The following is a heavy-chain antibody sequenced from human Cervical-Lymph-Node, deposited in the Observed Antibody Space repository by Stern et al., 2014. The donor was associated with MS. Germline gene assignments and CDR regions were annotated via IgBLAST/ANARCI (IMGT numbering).Heavy chain of an antibody. CDR1: GFPFTGHA. D-gene: IGHD2-2*03. CDR3: AVHGYCSPASCSDTVAPRTYYFDY. Sequence: EVQLVQSGGGLVTPGGSRGPPCETPGFPFTGHAMSWVRPAPGKGLEWVARGSGSGGRHYCADAVTGRITISRDNVKNPLDLQMNSLRVEDTAIYYCAVHGYCSPASCSDTVAPRTYYFDYWGQGTLVTVST. V-gene: IGHV3-23*04. J-gene: IGHJ4*02. CDR2: GSGSGGRH.